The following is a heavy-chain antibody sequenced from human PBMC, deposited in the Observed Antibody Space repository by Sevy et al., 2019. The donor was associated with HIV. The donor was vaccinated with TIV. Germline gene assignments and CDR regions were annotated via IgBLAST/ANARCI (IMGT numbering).Heavy chain of an antibody. D-gene: IGHD6-19*01. CDR2: ISGSSTI. Sequence: GGSLRLSCAASGFTFSSYSMNWVRQPPGKGLEWVSYISGSSTIYYGDSVKGRFTISRDNAKNSLYRQMNSLRADDTAVYYCARDPIAVAGTLNYFDYWGQGTLVTVSS. J-gene: IGHJ4*02. CDR3: ARDPIAVAGTLNYFDY. CDR1: GFTFSSYS. V-gene: IGHV3-48*01.